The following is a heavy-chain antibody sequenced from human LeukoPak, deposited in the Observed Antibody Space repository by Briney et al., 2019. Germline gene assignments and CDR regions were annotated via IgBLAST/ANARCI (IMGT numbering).Heavy chain of an antibody. D-gene: IGHD4-17*01. CDR1: GFTLSNYN. Sequence: GGSLRLSCAASGFTLSNYNMNWVRQAPGKGLEWVGRIKSKTDGGTTDYAAPVKGRFTISRDDSKNTLYLQMNSLKTEDTAVYYCTTGLLRYPEQHWGQGTLVTVSS. CDR3: TTGLLRYPEQH. J-gene: IGHJ1*01. V-gene: IGHV3-15*01. CDR2: IKSKTDGGTT.